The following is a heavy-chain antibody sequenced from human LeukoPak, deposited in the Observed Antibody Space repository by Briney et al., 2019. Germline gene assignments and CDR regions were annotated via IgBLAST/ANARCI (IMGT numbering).Heavy chain of an antibody. D-gene: IGHD1-26*01. J-gene: IGHJ4*02. V-gene: IGHV1-18*01. CDR1: GYTLTELS. CDR2: ISAHNGNT. CDR3: ARDATRSVIVGAEDGFDY. Sequence: ASVKVSCKVSGYTLTELSMHWVRQALGQGLEWMGWISAHNGNTNYAQKLQGRVTMTKDTSTTTAYMELRSLRSDDTAIYYCARDATRSVIVGAEDGFDYWGQGTLVTVSS.